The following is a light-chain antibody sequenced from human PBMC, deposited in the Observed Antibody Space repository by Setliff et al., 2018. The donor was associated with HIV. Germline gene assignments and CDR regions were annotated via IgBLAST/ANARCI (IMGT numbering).Light chain of an antibody. CDR3: SSYTTSSTLYV. V-gene: IGLV2-14*03. J-gene: IGLJ1*01. Sequence: QSVLTQPASVSGSPGQSITISCTGISSDVGGYYSVSWYQQHPGKAPKLMIYDVINRPSGVSNRFSGSRSGNTASLTISGLQVEGEADYYCSSYTTSSTLYVFGPGTKSPS. CDR2: DVI. CDR1: SSDVGGYYS.